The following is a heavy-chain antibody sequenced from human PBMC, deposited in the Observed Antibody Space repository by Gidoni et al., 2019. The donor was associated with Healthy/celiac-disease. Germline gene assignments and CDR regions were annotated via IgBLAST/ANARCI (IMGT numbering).Heavy chain of an antibody. CDR3: ARTPRDRDGYNYVHHYYYMDV. V-gene: IGHV4-34*01. D-gene: IGHD5-12*01. J-gene: IGHJ6*03. CDR1: GGSCSGYS. CDR2: INHSGST. Sequence: QVQLQQWGAGLLKPSETLSLTCAVYGGSCSGYSWSWIRQPPGKGLEWIGEINHSGSTNYNPSLKSRVTISVDTSKNQFSLKLSSVTAADTAVYYCARTPRDRDGYNYVHHYYYMDVWGKGTTVTVSS.